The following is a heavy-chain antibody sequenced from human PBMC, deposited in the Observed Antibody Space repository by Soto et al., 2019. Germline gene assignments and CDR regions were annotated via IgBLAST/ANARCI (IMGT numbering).Heavy chain of an antibody. CDR1: GFTFSSYA. CDR2: ISGSGGST. J-gene: IGHJ3*02. D-gene: IGHD1-1*01. V-gene: IGHV3-23*01. CDR3: AKDEDNWNALDAFDI. Sequence: GGSLRLSCAASGFTFSSYAMSWVRKAPGKGLEWVPAISGSGGSTYYADSVKGRFTISRDNSKNTLYLQMNSLRAEDTAVYYCAKDEDNWNALDAFDIWGQGTMVTVSS.